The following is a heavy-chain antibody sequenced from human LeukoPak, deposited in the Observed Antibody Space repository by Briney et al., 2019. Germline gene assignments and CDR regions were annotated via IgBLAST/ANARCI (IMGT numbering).Heavy chain of an antibody. J-gene: IGHJ4*02. V-gene: IGHV3-11*06. D-gene: IGHD1-1*01. CDR1: GFPFSEYS. CDR2: IGISSGNT. Sequence: PGGPLRLSCAASGFPFSEYSMNWVRQAPGKGLEWISYIGISSGNTKYADSVKGRFTVSGDNARNSLYLQMNSLRVEDTAVYYCARDHNYAFDNWGQGTLVTVSS. CDR3: ARDHNYAFDN.